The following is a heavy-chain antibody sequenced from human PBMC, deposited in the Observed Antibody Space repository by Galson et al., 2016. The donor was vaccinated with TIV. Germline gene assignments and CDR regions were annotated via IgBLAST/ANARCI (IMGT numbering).Heavy chain of an antibody. J-gene: IGHJ6*03. CDR3: ARDRVQMVTIERLYYYMDV. CDR2: IYYSGST. CDR1: GDSMTSGNFY. D-gene: IGHD5-24*01. Sequence: ETLSLTCSVSGDSMTSGNFYWSWVRQPPGKGLEWIGYIYYSGSTDYNPSLKSRVTISRDTSKNQFSLKLNSVTAADTAVYYCARDRVQMVTIERLYYYMDVWGKGTTVTVSS. V-gene: IGHV4-61*01.